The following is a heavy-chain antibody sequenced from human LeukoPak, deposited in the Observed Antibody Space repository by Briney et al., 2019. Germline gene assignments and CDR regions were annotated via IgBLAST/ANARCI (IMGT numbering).Heavy chain of an antibody. Sequence: ASVKVSCKVSGYTLTELSMHWVRQAPGKGLEWMGGFDAEDGETIYAQKFQGRVTMTEDTSTDTAYMELSSLRSEDTAVYYCATDTLTFNLIVAPMFSGMDVWGQGTTVTVSS. V-gene: IGHV1-24*01. D-gene: IGHD2-15*01. CDR1: GYTLTELS. CDR3: ATDTLTFNLIVAPMFSGMDV. J-gene: IGHJ6*02. CDR2: FDAEDGET.